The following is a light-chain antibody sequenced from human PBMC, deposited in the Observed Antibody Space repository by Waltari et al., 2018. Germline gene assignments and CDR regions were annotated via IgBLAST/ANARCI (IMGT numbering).Light chain of an antibody. CDR2: AAF. Sequence: EIVMIQSPGTLSVSPGESATLPCRASQSVSNHVAWYQQTPGRAPRLLIYAAFSTSTNIPPGFAGSGSGTEFTLTIGSLQSEDFAVYYCQQYHEWPYTFGQGTTVEIK. V-gene: IGKV3-15*01. CDR1: QSVSNH. CDR3: QQYHEWPYT. J-gene: IGKJ2*01.